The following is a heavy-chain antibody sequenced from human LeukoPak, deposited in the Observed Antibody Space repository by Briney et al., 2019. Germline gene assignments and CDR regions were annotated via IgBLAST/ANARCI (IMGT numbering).Heavy chain of an antibody. D-gene: IGHD6-13*01. V-gene: IGHV3-7*01. Sequence: GGSLRLSCAASGFTFSNYWMSWVRQAPGKGLKWVANIKQDGSEKYYVDSVKGRFTISRDNAKNSLYLQMNSLRAEDTAVYYCARDAAVQQLGYYYYYMDVWGKGTTVTVSS. CDR3: ARDAAVQQLGYYYYYMDV. CDR1: GFTFSNYW. CDR2: IKQDGSEK. J-gene: IGHJ6*03.